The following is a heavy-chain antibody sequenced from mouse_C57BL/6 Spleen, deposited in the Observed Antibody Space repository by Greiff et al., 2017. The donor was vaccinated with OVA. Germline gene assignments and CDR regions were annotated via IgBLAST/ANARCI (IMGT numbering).Heavy chain of an antibody. CDR2: ISDGGSYT. J-gene: IGHJ1*03. D-gene: IGHD1-1*01. V-gene: IGHV5-4*03. CDR3: ARAHYYGSSPHWYFDV. Sequence: EVNVVESGGGLVKPGGSLKLSCAASGFTFSSYAMSWVRQTPEKRLEWVATISDGGSYTYYPDNVKGRFTISRDNAKNNLYLQMSHLKSEDTAMYYCARAHYYGSSPHWYFDVWGTGTTVTVSS. CDR1: GFTFSSYA.